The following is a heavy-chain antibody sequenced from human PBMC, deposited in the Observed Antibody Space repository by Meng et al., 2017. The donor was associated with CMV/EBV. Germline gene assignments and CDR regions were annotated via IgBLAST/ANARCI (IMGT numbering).Heavy chain of an antibody. CDR3: ARDAVNWNSESDAFDI. D-gene: IGHD1-7*01. CDR2: INPNAGTT. Sequence: ASVKVSCKASGYTFTSYYMHWVRQAPGQGLEWMGIINPNAGTTNYAQKFQGRVTMTRDTSTSSVYMELSGLRSEDTAVYYCARDAVNWNSESDAFDIWGQGTMVTVSS. V-gene: IGHV1-46*01. CDR1: GYTFTSYY. J-gene: IGHJ3*02.